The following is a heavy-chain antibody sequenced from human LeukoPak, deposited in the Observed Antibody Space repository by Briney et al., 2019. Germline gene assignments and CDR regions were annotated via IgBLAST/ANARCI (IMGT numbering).Heavy chain of an antibody. CDR3: TRDPGSDTRDWYFDV. Sequence: HAGGSLRLSCAASGFTISSSQMHWVRQAPGKGLVWVSRILRDETYTNYADSVRGRFTISRDNANNMLFLQMNSLRGEDTAVYFCTRDPGSDTRDWYFDVWGRGTLVTVS. CDR1: GFTISSSQ. CDR2: ILRDETYT. V-gene: IGHV3-74*01. D-gene: IGHD6-25*01. J-gene: IGHJ2*01.